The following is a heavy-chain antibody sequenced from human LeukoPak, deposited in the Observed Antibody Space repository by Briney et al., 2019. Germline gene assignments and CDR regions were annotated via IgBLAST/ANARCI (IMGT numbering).Heavy chain of an antibody. CDR1: GDTFTSYD. Sequence: ASVKVSCKASGDTFTSYDINWVRQATGQGLEWMGWMNFNSGNTDYAQKFQSRVTMTRDTSIRTAYMEVSRLRSEDTAVYYCARGSVTIDCSGGSCYRLDPWGQGTLVTVSS. V-gene: IGHV1-8*01. D-gene: IGHD2-15*01. J-gene: IGHJ5*02. CDR2: MNFNSGNT. CDR3: ARGSVTIDCSGGSCYRLDP.